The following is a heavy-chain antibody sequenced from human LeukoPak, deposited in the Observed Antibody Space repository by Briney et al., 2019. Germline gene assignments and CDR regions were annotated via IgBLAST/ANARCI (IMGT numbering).Heavy chain of an antibody. CDR3: AKDKRGYYYEFDY. CDR2: IYSGGST. V-gene: IGHV3-53*01. CDR1: GFTVSSNY. J-gene: IGHJ4*02. D-gene: IGHD5-18*01. Sequence: PTGGSLRLSCAASGFTVSSNYMSWVRQAPGKGLEWVSVIYSGGSTYYADSVKGRFTISRDNSKNTLYLQMNSLRAEDTAVYFCAKDKRGYYYEFDYWGQGTLVTVSS.